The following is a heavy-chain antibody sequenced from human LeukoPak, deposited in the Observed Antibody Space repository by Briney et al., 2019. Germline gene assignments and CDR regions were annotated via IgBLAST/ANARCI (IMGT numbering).Heavy chain of an antibody. D-gene: IGHD3-22*01. CDR1: GFSFDTYA. CDR2: ISSSDFTT. CDR3: AKEREMTMIALCTADF. Sequence: GGSLRLSCAASGFSFDTYAMGWMRQAPGKGLEWVSTISSSDFTTYYADSVKGRFTISRDNSKYTLSLQMSGMTADDTAVYYCAKEREMTMIALCTADFWGQGALVIVST. J-gene: IGHJ4*02. V-gene: IGHV3-23*01.